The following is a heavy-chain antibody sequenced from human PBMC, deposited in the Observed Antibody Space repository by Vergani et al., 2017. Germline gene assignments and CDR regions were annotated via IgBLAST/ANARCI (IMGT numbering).Heavy chain of an antibody. CDR2: TYYRSKWYN. J-gene: IGHJ5*02. Sequence: QVQLQQSGPGLVKPSQTLSLTCAISGDSVSSNSAAWNWIRQSPSRGLEWLGRTYYRSKWYNDYAVSVKSRITINPDTSKNQFSLQLNSVTPEDTAVYYCARENPGYCSGGSCYSALGWFDAWGQGTLVTVSS. CDR1: GDSVSSNSAA. D-gene: IGHD2-15*01. CDR3: ARENPGYCSGGSCYSALGWFDA. V-gene: IGHV6-1*01.